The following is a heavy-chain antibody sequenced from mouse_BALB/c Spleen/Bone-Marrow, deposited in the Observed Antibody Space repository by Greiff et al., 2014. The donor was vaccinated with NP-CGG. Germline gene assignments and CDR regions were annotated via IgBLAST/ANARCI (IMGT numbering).Heavy chain of an antibody. Sequence: LEESGAELVRPGSSVKISCKASGYAFSSYWVNWVKQRPGQGLEWIGQIYPGDGDTNYNGKFKGKATLTADKSSSTAYMQLSSLASDDSAFYFCARDYYGSRYYFDYWGQGTTLTVSS. CDR1: GYAFSSYW. CDR2: IYPGDGDT. CDR3: ARDYYGSRYYFDY. J-gene: IGHJ2*01. D-gene: IGHD1-1*01. V-gene: IGHV1-80*01.